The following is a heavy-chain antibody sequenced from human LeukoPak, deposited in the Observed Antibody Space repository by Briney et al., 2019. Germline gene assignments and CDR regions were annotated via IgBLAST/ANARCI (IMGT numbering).Heavy chain of an antibody. D-gene: IGHD5-12*01. Sequence: ASVKVSCKPSGYTFIRYDINWVRQAPGEGVERMGWMNPNSGNTGYVQKLQGRVTMTSNTSISTAYMELSSLRSEDTAVYYCARVHARYSGYDFAYWGQGTLVTVSS. V-gene: IGHV1-8*01. CDR1: GYTFIRYD. CDR2: MNPNSGNT. J-gene: IGHJ4*02. CDR3: ARVHARYSGYDFAY.